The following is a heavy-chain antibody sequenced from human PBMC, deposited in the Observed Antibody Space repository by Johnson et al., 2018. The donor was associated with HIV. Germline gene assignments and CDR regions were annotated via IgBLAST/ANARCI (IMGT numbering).Heavy chain of an antibody. CDR1: GFTFSNAW. D-gene: IGHD7-27*01. CDR2: IKSKTEGGTT. J-gene: IGHJ3*02. CDR3: TTPRPNWGWNAFDI. Sequence: VQLVESGGGLVKPGWSLRLSCAASGFTFSNAWMSWVRQAPGKGLEWVGRIKSKTEGGTTDYAAPVKGRFTISRDDSKNTLYLQMNSLKTEDTAVYYCTTPRPNWGWNAFDIWGQGTMVTVSS. V-gene: IGHV3-15*01.